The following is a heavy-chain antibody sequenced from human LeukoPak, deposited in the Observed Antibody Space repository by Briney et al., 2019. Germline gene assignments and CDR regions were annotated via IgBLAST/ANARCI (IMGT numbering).Heavy chain of an antibody. CDR3: AKASDYYGSGRGNHYYYYGMDV. Sequence: GGSLRLSCAASGFTFSSYGMHWVRQAPGKGLEWVAFIRYDGSNKYYAGSVKGRFTISRDNSKNTLYLQMNSLRAEDTAVYYCAKASDYYGSGRGNHYYYYGMDVWGQGTTVTVSS. CDR1: GFTFSSYG. V-gene: IGHV3-30*02. CDR2: IRYDGSNK. J-gene: IGHJ6*02. D-gene: IGHD3-10*01.